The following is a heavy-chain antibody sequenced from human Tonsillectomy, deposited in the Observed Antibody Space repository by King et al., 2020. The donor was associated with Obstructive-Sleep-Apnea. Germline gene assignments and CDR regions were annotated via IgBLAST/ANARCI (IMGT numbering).Heavy chain of an antibody. CDR2: SSYSGST. V-gene: IGHV4-39*07. Sequence: LQLQESGPGLVKPSETLSLTCTVYGGAVSSTSYHWGWVRQPPGKGLEGIGGSSYSGSTYPNPTLKSRVTISLDTSQNQFSLKLSSLTAADTAVYYCARPSGREMATIDYWGQGTLVTVSS. J-gene: IGHJ4*02. CDR3: ARPSGREMATIDY. D-gene: IGHD5-24*01. CDR1: GGAVSSTSYH.